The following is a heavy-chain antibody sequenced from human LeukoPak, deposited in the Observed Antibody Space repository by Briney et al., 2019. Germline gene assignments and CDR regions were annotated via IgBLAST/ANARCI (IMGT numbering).Heavy chain of an antibody. CDR2: IYYSGSP. D-gene: IGHD3-10*01. V-gene: IGHV4-39*01. CDR1: GGSISSGCYY. Sequence: SETLSLTCTVSGGSISSGCYYWGWIHQPPGKGLEWLGSIYYSGSPYYNPSLKSRVTISVDTSKNQFSLKLSSMTAADTAVYYCARGRPTYYYGSGSSRTLGFDYWGQGTLVTVSS. J-gene: IGHJ4*02. CDR3: ARGRPTYYYGSGSSRTLGFDY.